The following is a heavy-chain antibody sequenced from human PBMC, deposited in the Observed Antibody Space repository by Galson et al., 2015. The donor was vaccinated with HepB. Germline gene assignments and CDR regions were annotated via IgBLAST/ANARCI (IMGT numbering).Heavy chain of an antibody. Sequence: SLRLSCAASGFIFSTYSMNWVRQAPGKGLEWVSSITHTRGFMYYADSLKGRFTISRDNAKNSLYLQMNSLTAAVTAVYYCARSGSTGQVDYWGQGTLVTVSS. CDR3: ARSGSTGQVDY. V-gene: IGHV3-21*06. J-gene: IGHJ4*02. D-gene: IGHD1-14*01. CDR1: GFIFSTYS. CDR2: ITHTRGFM.